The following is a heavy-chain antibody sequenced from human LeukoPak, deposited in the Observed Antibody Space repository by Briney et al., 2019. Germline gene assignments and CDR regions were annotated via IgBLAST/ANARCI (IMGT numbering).Heavy chain of an antibody. Sequence: SETLSLTCTVSGGSISSSSYYWGWIRQPPGKGLEWIGSIYYSGSTYYNPSLKSRVTISVDTSKNQFSLKLSSVTAADTAVYYCGVYGSGEFDYWGQGTLVTVSS. CDR1: GGSISSSSYY. CDR3: GVYGSGEFDY. J-gene: IGHJ4*02. V-gene: IGHV4-39*01. CDR2: IYYSGST. D-gene: IGHD3-10*01.